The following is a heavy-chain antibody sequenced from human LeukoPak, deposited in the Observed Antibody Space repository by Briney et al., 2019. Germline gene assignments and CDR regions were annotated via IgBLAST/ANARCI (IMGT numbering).Heavy chain of an antibody. Sequence: ASVKVSCKASGGTFSRYAICLVRQAPGQGLEWMGRIIPIFGTANYAQKFQGRVTITTDESTSTAYMELSSLRSEDTAVYYCAGFRVVPAATNWFDPWGQGTLVTVSS. V-gene: IGHV1-69*05. CDR1: GGTFSRYA. CDR2: IIPIFGTA. D-gene: IGHD2-2*01. J-gene: IGHJ5*02. CDR3: AGFRVVPAATNWFDP.